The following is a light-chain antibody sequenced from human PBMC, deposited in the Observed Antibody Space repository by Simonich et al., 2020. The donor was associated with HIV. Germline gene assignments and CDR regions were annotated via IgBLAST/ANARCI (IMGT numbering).Light chain of an antibody. CDR2: GAS. J-gene: IGKJ1*01. CDR1: QSVSNT. V-gene: IGKV3-15*01. Sequence: EIVMTQSPVTLSVSPGERATLSCRVSQSVSNTLAWYQQKPGQAPRLLIYGASTRATGVPDRFSGSGSWTEFTLTISSTQSEDFAVYYCQQYNNWWTFGQGTKVEIK. CDR3: QQYNNWWT.